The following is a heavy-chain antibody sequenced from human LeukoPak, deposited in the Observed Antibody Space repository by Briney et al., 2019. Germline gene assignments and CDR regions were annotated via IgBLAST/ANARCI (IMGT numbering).Heavy chain of an antibody. J-gene: IGHJ5*02. CDR2: IYYSGST. Sequence: SETLSLTCTVSGGSISSGDYYWSWIRQPPGRGLEWIGYIYYSGSTYYNPSLKSRVTISVYTSKNQFSLKLSSVTAADTAVYYCARAYYYDSSGYYTNWFDPWGQGTLVTVSS. CDR1: GGSISSGDYY. D-gene: IGHD3-22*01. V-gene: IGHV4-30-4*08. CDR3: ARAYYYDSSGYYTNWFDP.